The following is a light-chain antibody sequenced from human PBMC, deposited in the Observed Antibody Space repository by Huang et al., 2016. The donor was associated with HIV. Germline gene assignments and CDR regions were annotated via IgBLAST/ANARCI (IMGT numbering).Light chain of an antibody. CDR1: RSVSGSY. CDR3: KQYGNSPIT. V-gene: IGKV3-20*01. CDR2: SAA. Sequence: EIVLTQSPGTLSLSPGERATLSCRASRSVSGSYLAWDRQKPGPATRLRIYSAATRATGTPDRFAGRGSDTDFTLTISRLEPEDFAVYYCKQYGNSPITFGQGTRLDIK. J-gene: IGKJ5*01.